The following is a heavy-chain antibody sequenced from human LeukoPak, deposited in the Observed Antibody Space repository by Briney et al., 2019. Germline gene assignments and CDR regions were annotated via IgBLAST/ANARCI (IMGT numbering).Heavy chain of an antibody. Sequence: GGSLRLSCAASGFRFTSYAMIWIRQVPGKGLEWVADISGSGGSTYYSDPVKCRFTISRDTSDNTLHLDMSTLTTDDTAVYFCAKLGAYRVYSFIDFWGQGIPVTVSS. V-gene: IGHV3-23*01. CDR3: AKLGAYRVYSFIDF. D-gene: IGHD3-16*01. CDR2: ISGSGGST. CDR1: GFRFTSYA. J-gene: IGHJ4*02.